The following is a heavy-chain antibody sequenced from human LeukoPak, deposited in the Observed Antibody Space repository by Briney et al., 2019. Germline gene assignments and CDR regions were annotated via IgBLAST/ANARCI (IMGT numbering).Heavy chain of an antibody. J-gene: IGHJ4*02. Sequence: ASVKVSCKASGYTFTNYAMNWVRQAPGQGLEWMGWINTNTGNPMYAQGFTGRFVFSLDTSVSTAYLQISSLKAEDTAVYYCAREYIDQTVGDFGSGSYIDYWGQGTLVTVSS. V-gene: IGHV7-4-1*02. CDR2: INTNTGNP. CDR1: GYTFTNYA. D-gene: IGHD3-10*01. CDR3: AREYIDQTVGDFGSGSYIDY.